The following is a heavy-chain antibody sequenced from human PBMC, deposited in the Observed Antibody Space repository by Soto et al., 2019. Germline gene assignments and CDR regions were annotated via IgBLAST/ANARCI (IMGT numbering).Heavy chain of an antibody. J-gene: IGHJ4*02. V-gene: IGHV1-18*01. Sequence: QIQMVQAGAEVKQPGASVKISCKPSGSTFSSYSINWVRQAPGQGLEWMAWIRTTSGNTHYAERVQCRVTVTLDKSARTAFMEMWGLTSDDTAVYFCARDNGYYDFWGQGTLVTVSS. CDR3: ARDNGYYDF. D-gene: IGHD2-8*01. CDR2: IRTTSGNT. CDR1: GSTFSSYS.